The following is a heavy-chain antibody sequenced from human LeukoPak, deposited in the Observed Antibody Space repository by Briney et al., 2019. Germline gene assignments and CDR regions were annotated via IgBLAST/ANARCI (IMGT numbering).Heavy chain of an antibody. J-gene: IGHJ6*03. CDR2: INPNSGGT. CDR3: ARVVSETQDYYYYMDV. D-gene: IGHD6-25*01. Sequence: VASVTVSCKASGYTFTGYYMHWVRQAPGQGLEWMGWINPNSGGTNYAQKFQGRVTMTRDTSISTAYMELSRLRSDDTAVYYCARVVSETQDYYYYMDVWGKGTTVTVSS. V-gene: IGHV1-2*02. CDR1: GYTFTGYY.